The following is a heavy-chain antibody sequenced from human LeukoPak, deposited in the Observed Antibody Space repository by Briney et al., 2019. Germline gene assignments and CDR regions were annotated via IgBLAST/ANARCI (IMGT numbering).Heavy chain of an antibody. CDR2: IYYTGST. CDR3: ARENGGSGPYYYGMDV. D-gene: IGHD2-15*01. Sequence: SETLSLTCTVSGGSISSHYWTWIRQTPGKGLEWIGYIYYTGSTNYNPSLKSRLTISLDRSKNQFSLKLSSVTAADTAVYYCARENGGSGPYYYGMDVWGQGTTLTVSS. J-gene: IGHJ6*02. CDR1: GGSISSHY. V-gene: IGHV4-59*11.